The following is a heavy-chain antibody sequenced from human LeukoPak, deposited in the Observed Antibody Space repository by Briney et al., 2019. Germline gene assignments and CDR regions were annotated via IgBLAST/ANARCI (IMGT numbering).Heavy chain of an antibody. Sequence: SETLSLTCTVSGGSISSSSYYWGWIRQPPGKGLEWIGSIYYSGSTYYNPSLKSRVTISVDTSKNQFSLKLSSVTAADTAVYYCARRTVVTHIDYWGQGTLVTVSS. CDR2: IYYSGST. CDR3: ARRTVVTHIDY. V-gene: IGHV4-39*01. D-gene: IGHD4-23*01. J-gene: IGHJ4*02. CDR1: GGSISSSSYY.